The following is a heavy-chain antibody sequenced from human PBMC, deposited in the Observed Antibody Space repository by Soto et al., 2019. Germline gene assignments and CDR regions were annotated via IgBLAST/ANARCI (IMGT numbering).Heavy chain of an antibody. V-gene: IGHV1-69*01. Sequence: QVQLVQSGVEVKKPGSSVRVSCKASGDTFKNSVISWVRQAPGQGLEWMGGTIPLFGTTDYAQKFQGKLTITTDESTTTAYMEVSRQTSEDTAVYYCVAELDFGKLSVVWGQGTTVIVSS. CDR1: GDTFKNSV. CDR2: TIPLFGTT. J-gene: IGHJ6*02. D-gene: IGHD3-10*01. CDR3: VAELDFGKLSVV.